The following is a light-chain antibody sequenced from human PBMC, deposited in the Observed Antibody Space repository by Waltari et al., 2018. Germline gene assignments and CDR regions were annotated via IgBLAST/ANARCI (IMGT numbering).Light chain of an antibody. CDR3: QQRSNWPRT. V-gene: IGKV3-11*01. J-gene: IGKJ3*01. CDR1: QSVSSY. Sequence: EIVLKPSPATLSLSPGARATLSCRASQSVSSYLSWYQQKPGQAPKLLIYDASNRATGIPARFSGSGSGTDFTLTISSLEAEDFAVYYCQQRSNWPRTFGPGTKVDIK. CDR2: DAS.